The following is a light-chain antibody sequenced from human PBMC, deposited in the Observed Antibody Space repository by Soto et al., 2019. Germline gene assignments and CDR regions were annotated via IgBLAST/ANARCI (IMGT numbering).Light chain of an antibody. Sequence: QSALAQPSSVSGSPGQSITISCTGTSTDVGGYNYVSWYQHHPGKGPKLIIYEVSNRPSGVSDRFSGSKSGNKASLIISNLEAEDESDYYCGSYTSTLVFGGGTKVTVL. CDR1: STDVGGYNY. CDR3: GSYTSTLV. J-gene: IGLJ2*01. V-gene: IGLV2-14*01. CDR2: EVS.